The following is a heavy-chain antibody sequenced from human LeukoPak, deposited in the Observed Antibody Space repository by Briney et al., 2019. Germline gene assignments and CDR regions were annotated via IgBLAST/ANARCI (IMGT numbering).Heavy chain of an antibody. V-gene: IGHV3-48*02. CDR3: AREDDDWGPNTLDV. J-gene: IGHJ3*01. D-gene: IGHD7-27*01. CDR1: GFTFSSHS. CDR2: IDSGNGNI. Sequence: GGSLRLSCAASGFTFSSHSMNWVRQAPGKGLEWLSYIDSGNGNIYYRDSVKGRFTISRDNAQDSLYLQMDSLRDEDTAVYYCAREDDDWGPNTLDVWGQGTVVTVSS.